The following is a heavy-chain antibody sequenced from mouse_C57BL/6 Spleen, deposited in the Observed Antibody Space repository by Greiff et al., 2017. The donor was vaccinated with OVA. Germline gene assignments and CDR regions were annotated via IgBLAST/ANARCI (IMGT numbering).Heavy chain of an antibody. CDR2: IYPGSGST. Sequence: VQLQQSGAELVKPGASVKMSCKASGYTFTSYWITWVKQSPGQGLEWIGDIYPGSGSTNYNEKFKSKATLTVDTSSSTAYMQLSSLTSEDSAVYYCAQEDYRNHGGYFDVWGTGTTVTVSS. CDR3: AQEDYRNHGGYFDV. J-gene: IGHJ1*03. CDR1: GYTFTSYW. D-gene: IGHD2-5*01. V-gene: IGHV1-55*01.